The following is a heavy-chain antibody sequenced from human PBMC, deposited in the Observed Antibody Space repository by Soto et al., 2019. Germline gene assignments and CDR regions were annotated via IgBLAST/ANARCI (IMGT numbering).Heavy chain of an antibody. CDR2: IKSKTDGGTT. CDR1: GFTFSNAW. D-gene: IGHD3-22*01. CDR3: TTGGDDILTGPWYYDSSGSGYFDY. J-gene: IGHJ4*02. V-gene: IGHV3-15*07. Sequence: PGGSLRLSCAASGFTFSNAWMNWVRQAPGKGLEWVGRIKSKTDGGTTDYAAPVKGRFTISRDDSKNTLYLQMNSLKTEDTAVYYCTTGGDDILTGPWYYDSSGSGYFDYWGQGTLVTVSS.